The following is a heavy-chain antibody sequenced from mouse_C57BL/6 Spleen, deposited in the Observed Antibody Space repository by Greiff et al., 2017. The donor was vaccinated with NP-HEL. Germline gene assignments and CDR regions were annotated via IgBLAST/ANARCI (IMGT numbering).Heavy chain of an antibody. CDR1: GYSITSGYY. V-gene: IGHV3-6*01. D-gene: IGHD2-4*01. CDR2: ISYDGSN. Sequence: EVKLQESGPGLVKPSQSLSLTCSVTGYSITSGYYWNWIRQFPGNKLEWMGYISYDGSNNYNPSLKNRISITRDTSKNQFFLKLNSVTTEDTATYYCAREDDYDLDYWGQGTTLTVSS. CDR3: AREDDYDLDY. J-gene: IGHJ2*01.